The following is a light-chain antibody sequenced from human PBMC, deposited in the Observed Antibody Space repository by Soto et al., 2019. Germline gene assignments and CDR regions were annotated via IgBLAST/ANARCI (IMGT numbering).Light chain of an antibody. V-gene: IGLV7-43*01. CDR2: NTS. Sequence: QAVVTQEPSLTVSPGGTVTLTCASGTGAVTSGHYPSWFQQKPGQAPRALIDNTSNKQAWTPARFSGSLLGGKAALTLSGVQPEDEADYYCLLYYCGPWVFGGGTQLTVL. CDR3: LLYYCGPWV. J-gene: IGLJ3*02. CDR1: TGAVTSGHY.